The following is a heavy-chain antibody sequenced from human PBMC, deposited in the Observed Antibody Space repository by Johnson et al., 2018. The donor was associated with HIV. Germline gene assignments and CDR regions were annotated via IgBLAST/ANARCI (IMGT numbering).Heavy chain of an antibody. Sequence: QVQLVESGGGVVQPGRSLRLSCAASGFTFSSYAMHWVRQAPGKGLEWVAVISYDGSNKYYADSVKGRFTISRDNSKNTLYLQMNSLRAEATAVYYCARGDRGGFDLWGQGTMVTVSS. CDR2: ISYDGSNK. CDR3: ARGDRGGFDL. V-gene: IGHV3-30*04. D-gene: IGHD1-14*01. CDR1: GFTFSSYA. J-gene: IGHJ3*01.